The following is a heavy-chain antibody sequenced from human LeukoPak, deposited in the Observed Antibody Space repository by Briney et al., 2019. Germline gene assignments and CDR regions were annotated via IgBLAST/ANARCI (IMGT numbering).Heavy chain of an antibody. CDR1: GGSISSSNW. D-gene: IGHD2-2*02. CDR2: IYHSGST. V-gene: IGHV4-4*02. CDR3: AREGAIALKFDY. J-gene: IGHJ4*02. Sequence: SETLSLTCAVSGGSISSSNWWSWVRQPPGKGLEWIGEIYHSGSTNYNPSLKSRVTISVDTSKNQFSPKLSSVTAADTAVYYCAREGAIALKFDYWGQGTLVTVSS.